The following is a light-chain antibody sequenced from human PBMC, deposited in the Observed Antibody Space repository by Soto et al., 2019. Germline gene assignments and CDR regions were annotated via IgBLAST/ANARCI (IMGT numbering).Light chain of an antibody. Sequence: ETVMTQSPATLSVSPGDRATLSCSASQSVNSLLAWYQQKPGQAPRLLIYGTSTRATGIPARFSGSGTGTDFTLTINNLQSEDFAVYYCQQYYDWPPWTFGQGTKVDIK. J-gene: IGKJ1*01. CDR2: GTS. CDR3: QQYYDWPPWT. V-gene: IGKV3-15*01. CDR1: QSVNSL.